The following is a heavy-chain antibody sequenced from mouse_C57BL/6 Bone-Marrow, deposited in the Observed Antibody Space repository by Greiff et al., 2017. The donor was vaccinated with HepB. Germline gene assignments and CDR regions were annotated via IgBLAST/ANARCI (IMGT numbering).Heavy chain of an antibody. J-gene: IGHJ3*01. CDR3: ARGTTVVATRFAY. Sequence: EVQVVESGGGLVKPGGSLKLSCAASGFTFSSYAMSWVRQTPEKRLEWVATISDGGSYTYYPDNVKGRFTISRDNAKNNLYLQMSHLKSEDTAMYYCARGTTVVATRFAYWGQGTLVTVSA. CDR2: ISDGGSYT. CDR1: GFTFSSYA. V-gene: IGHV5-4*01. D-gene: IGHD1-1*01.